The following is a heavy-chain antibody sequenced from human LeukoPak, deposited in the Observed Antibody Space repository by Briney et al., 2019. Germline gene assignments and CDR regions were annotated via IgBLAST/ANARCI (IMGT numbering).Heavy chain of an antibody. CDR2: ISAYNGNT. J-gene: IGHJ4*02. CDR1: GYTFTSYG. Sequence: ASVKVSCKASGYTFTSYGISWVRQAPGQGLEWMGWISAYNGNTNYAQKLQGRVIMTTDTSTSTAYMELRSLRSDDTAVYYCARDLGFYRSTIAEMATIIQLDYWGQGTLVTVSS. V-gene: IGHV1-18*01. CDR3: ARDLGFYRSTIAEMATIIQLDY. D-gene: IGHD5-24*01.